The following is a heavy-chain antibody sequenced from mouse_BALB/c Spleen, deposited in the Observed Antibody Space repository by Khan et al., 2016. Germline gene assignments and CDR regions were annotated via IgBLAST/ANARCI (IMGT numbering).Heavy chain of an antibody. CDR3: ARNYYRYDGFAY. D-gene: IGHD2-14*01. Sequence: QFQLVQSGPELKKPGETVKISCKASGYTFTNYGMNWVKQATGKGIKWMGWINTNTGETTYAEEFKGRFAFSLETSASTAYLQINNLKNEDTATDFCARNYYRYDGFAYWGQGTLVTVSA. CDR2: INTNTGET. V-gene: IGHV9-3*02. CDR1: GYTFTNYG. J-gene: IGHJ3*01.